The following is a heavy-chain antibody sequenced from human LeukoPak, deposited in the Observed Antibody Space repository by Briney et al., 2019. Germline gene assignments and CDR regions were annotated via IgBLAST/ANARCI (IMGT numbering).Heavy chain of an antibody. CDR3: ARDKIQLWLRFLDY. V-gene: IGHV3-48*04. CDR1: GFTFSSYS. D-gene: IGHD5-18*01. J-gene: IGHJ4*02. CDR2: ISSSGSTI. Sequence: GGSLRLSCAASGFTFSSYSMNWVRQAPGKGLEWLSYISSSGSTIYYADSVKGRFTISRDNAKNSLYLQMNSLRAEDTAVYYCARDKIQLWLRFLDYWGQGTLVTVSS.